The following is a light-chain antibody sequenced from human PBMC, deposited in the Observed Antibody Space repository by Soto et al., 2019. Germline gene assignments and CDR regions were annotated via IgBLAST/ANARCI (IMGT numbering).Light chain of an antibody. J-gene: IGLJ1*01. Sequence: QSALTQPASVSGSPGQSITISCTGTSSDVGGYNYVSWYQQHPGKAPKLMIYDVSNRPSGISNRFSGSKSGNTASLTISGLQAEDEADYYCSSYTGSSTYVFGTVTKVPVL. CDR1: SSDVGGYNY. V-gene: IGLV2-14*01. CDR3: SSYTGSSTYV. CDR2: DVS.